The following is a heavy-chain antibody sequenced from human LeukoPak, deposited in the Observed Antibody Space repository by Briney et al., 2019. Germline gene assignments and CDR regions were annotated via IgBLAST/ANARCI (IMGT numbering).Heavy chain of an antibody. V-gene: IGHV3-23*01. Sequence: PGGSLRLSCAASGFTFSSHAMSWVRQAPGKGLEWVSAISGSGGSTYYADSVKGRFTISRDNSKNTLYLQMNSLRAEDTAVYYCAKDQMVVVFRSAFDIWGQGTMVTVSS. CDR3: AKDQMVVVFRSAFDI. CDR2: ISGSGGST. J-gene: IGHJ3*02. CDR1: GFTFSSHA. D-gene: IGHD3-22*01.